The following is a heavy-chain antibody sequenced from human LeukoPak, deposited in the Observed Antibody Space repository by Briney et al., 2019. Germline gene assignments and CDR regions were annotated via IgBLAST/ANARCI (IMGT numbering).Heavy chain of an antibody. CDR3: ARGVLRCFDWPDY. J-gene: IGHJ4*02. CDR1: GFTFSSYA. Sequence: GGSLRLPCAASGFTFSSYAMHWVRQAPGRGREWVAVISYDGSNKYYADSVKGRFTISRDNSKNTLYLQMNSLRAEDTAVYYCARGVLRCFDWPDYWGQGTLVTVSS. CDR2: ISYDGSNK. V-gene: IGHV3-30*04. D-gene: IGHD3-9*01.